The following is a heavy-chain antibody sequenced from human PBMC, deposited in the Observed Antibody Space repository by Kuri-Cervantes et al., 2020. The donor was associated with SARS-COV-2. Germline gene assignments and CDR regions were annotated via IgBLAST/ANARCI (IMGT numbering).Heavy chain of an antibody. D-gene: IGHD4-17*01. J-gene: IGHJ3*02. CDR1: GYTFTSYA. CDR2: SNAGNGNT. V-gene: IGHV1-3*02. Sequence: ASVKVSCKASGYTFTSYAMHWVRQAPGQRLEWMGWSNAGNGNTKYSQEFQGRVTITRDTFASTAYMELSSLRSEDTAVYYCALYGDYDPAFDIWGQGTMVTVSS. CDR3: ALYGDYDPAFDI.